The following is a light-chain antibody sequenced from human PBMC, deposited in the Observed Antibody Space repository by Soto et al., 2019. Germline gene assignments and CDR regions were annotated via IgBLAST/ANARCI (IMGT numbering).Light chain of an antibody. V-gene: IGLV2-11*01. CDR1: SSDVGGYNY. CDR2: DVS. Sequence: QSALTQPASVSGSPGQSVTISCTGTSSDVGGYNYVSWYPQHPGKAPKLMIYDVSKRPSGVPDRFYGSKSGNTASLTISGLQAEDEADYYFCSYAGSYYVFGTGTKLTVL. CDR3: CSYAGSYYV. J-gene: IGLJ1*01.